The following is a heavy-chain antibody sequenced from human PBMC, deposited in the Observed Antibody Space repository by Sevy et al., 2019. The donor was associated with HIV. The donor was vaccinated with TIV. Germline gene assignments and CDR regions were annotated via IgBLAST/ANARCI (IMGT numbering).Heavy chain of an antibody. V-gene: IGHV1-2*06. J-gene: IGHJ4*02. CDR3: ARTVGEVAATENFDY. D-gene: IGHD2-15*01. CDR2: INPNSGGT. CDR1: GYTFTGYY. Sequence: ASVKVSCKASGYTFTGYYMHWVRQAPGQGLEWMGRINPNSGGTNYAQKFQGRVTMTRDTSISAAYMELSRLRSDDTAVYYCARTVGEVAATENFDYWGQGTLVTVSS.